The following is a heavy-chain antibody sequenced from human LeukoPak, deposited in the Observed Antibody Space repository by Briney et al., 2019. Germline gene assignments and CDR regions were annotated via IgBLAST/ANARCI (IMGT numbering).Heavy chain of an antibody. V-gene: IGHV6-1*01. J-gene: IGHJ5*02. CDR1: GDSVSSNSAA. CDR2: TYYRSKWYN. D-gene: IGHD4-17*01. Sequence: SQTLSLTCAISGDSVSSNSAAWNWIRQSPSRGLEWLGRTYYRSKWYNDYAVSVKSRITINPDTSKNQFSLQLNSVTPEDTAVYYCARGGGDYGDYGPALDPWGQGTLVTVSS. CDR3: ARGGGDYGDYGPALDP.